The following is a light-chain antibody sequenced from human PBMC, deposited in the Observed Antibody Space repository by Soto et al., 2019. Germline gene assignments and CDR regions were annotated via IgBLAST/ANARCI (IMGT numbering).Light chain of an antibody. CDR3: HEYNNWPPKT. CDR1: RSVSSN. Sequence: EIVMRQSPDTLSVSPGERATLSCRASRSVSSNLAWYQQKPGQAPRLLIYGASTRATGIPARFSGSGSGTEFTLTISSLQSEDFAVYFCHEYNNWPPKTFGQGTKVDIK. CDR2: GAS. V-gene: IGKV3-15*01. J-gene: IGKJ1*01.